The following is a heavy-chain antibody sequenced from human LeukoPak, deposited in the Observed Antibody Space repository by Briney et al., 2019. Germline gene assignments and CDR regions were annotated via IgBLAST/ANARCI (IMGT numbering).Heavy chain of an antibody. CDR3: AKDRHRYGDYGVGGIDY. V-gene: IGHV3-30*02. Sequence: PGGSLRLSCAASGFTFSSYGMHWVRQAPGKGLEWVAFIQYDGSNKYYADSVKGRFTISRDNSKNTLYLQMNSLRAEDTAVYYCAKDRHRYGDYGVGGIDYWGQGTLVTVSS. CDR1: GFTFSSYG. CDR2: IQYDGSNK. J-gene: IGHJ4*02. D-gene: IGHD4-17*01.